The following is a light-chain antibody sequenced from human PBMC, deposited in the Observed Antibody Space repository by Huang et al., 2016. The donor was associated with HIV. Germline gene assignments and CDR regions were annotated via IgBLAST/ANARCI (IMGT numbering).Light chain of an antibody. V-gene: IGKV3-15*01. Sequence: EIVMTQSPATLSVSPGERATLSCRASQSVSSNLAGYQQKPGQAPRLLIYGASTRATVIPARFSGSGSGTEFTLTISSLQSEDFAVYYCQQYNNWPGTFGPGTKVDIK. CDR2: GAS. CDR1: QSVSSN. CDR3: QQYNNWPGT. J-gene: IGKJ3*01.